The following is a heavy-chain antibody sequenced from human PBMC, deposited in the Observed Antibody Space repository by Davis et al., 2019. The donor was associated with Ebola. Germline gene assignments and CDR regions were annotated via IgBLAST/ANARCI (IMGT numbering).Heavy chain of an antibody. D-gene: IGHD3-9*01. Sequence: SLKISCTASGFTFDDYAMHWVRQAPGKGLEWVSGISWNSGSIGYADSVKGRFTISRDNSKNTLYLQMNSLRAEDTAVYYCAKVRRRLYDILTGFDYWGQGTLVTVSS. CDR1: GFTFDDYA. CDR2: ISWNSGSI. J-gene: IGHJ4*02. V-gene: IGHV3-9*01. CDR3: AKVRRRLYDILTGFDY.